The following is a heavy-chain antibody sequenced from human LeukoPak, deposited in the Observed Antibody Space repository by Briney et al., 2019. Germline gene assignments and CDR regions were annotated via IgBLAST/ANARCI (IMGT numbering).Heavy chain of an antibody. CDR1: GYSFTSYW. V-gene: IGHV5-51*01. CDR2: IYPGDSDT. CDR3: ARLSMIDTFDI. Sequence: GESLKISCKGSGYSFTSYWIGWVRQMPGKGLEWMGIIYPGDSDTRYSPSFQGQVNISADKSINTAYLHWRSLKASDTAMYYCARLSMIDTFDIWGLGTVVTVSS. J-gene: IGHJ3*02. D-gene: IGHD3-22*01.